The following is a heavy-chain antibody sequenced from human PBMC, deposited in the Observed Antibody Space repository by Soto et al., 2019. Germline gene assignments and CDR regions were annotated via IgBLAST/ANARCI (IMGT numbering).Heavy chain of an antibody. CDR3: ARQVFYQLLRISWCDP. J-gene: IGHJ5*02. Sequence: PSETLSLTCTVSGGSISSSSSYWGWIRQAPGKGLEWTGSIYYSGTSYYNPSLKSRLTISMDMSKNQFPLKLSSVTAADTAVYFCARQVFYQLLRISWCDPWGLGTLVTVSS. CDR1: GGSISSSSSY. V-gene: IGHV4-39*01. CDR2: IYYSGTS. D-gene: IGHD2-2*01.